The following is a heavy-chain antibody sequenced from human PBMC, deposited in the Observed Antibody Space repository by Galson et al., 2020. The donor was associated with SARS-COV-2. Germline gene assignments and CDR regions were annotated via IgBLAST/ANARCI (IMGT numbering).Heavy chain of an antibody. Sequence: SETLSLTCTVSGGSISSSSYYWGWIRQPPGKGLEWIGSFYYGGNTYYNPSLKSRVTISVDTSKNQYSLKLTSVTAADTAVYYCVGRWGYCSDVSCYVFWFDPWGQGELVTVSS. V-gene: IGHV4-39*01. CDR3: VGRWGYCSDVSCYVFWFDP. D-gene: IGHD2-15*01. CDR2: FYYGGNT. J-gene: IGHJ5*02. CDR1: GGSISSSSYY.